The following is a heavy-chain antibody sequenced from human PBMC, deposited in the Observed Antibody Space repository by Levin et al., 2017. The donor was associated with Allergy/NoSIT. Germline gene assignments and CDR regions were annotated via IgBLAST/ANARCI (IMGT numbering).Heavy chain of an antibody. J-gene: IGHJ4*02. Sequence: SQTLSLTCTVSGGSIRSSSYYWGWIRQPPGKGLEWIGSIYYSGSTYYNPSLKSRVTISVDTSKNQFSLKLSSVTAADTAVYYCATLAVAATIDYWGQGTLVTVSS. V-gene: IGHV4-39*01. D-gene: IGHD2-15*01. CDR1: GGSIRSSSYY. CDR3: ATLAVAATIDY. CDR2: IYYSGST.